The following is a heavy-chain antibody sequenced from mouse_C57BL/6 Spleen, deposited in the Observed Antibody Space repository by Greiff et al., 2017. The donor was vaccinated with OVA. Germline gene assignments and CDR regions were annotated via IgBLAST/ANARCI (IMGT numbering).Heavy chain of an antibody. J-gene: IGHJ3*01. CDR2: ILPGSGST. V-gene: IGHV1-9*01. CDR3: ASAPIYYDYDRWFAY. D-gene: IGHD2-4*01. Sequence: QVQLQQSGAELMKPGASVKLSCKATGYTFTGYWIEWVKQRPGHGLEWIGEILPGSGSTNYNEKFKGKATFTADTSSNTAYMQLSSLTTEDSAIYYCASAPIYYDYDRWFAYWGQGTLVTVSA. CDR1: GYTFTGYW.